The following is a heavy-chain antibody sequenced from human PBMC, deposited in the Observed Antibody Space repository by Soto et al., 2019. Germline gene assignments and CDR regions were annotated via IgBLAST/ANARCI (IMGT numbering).Heavy chain of an antibody. CDR2: ISSTGTTI. Sequence: QERLVESGGGLVKPGGSLRLSCETSGFTFGDYYMSWIRQAPGRGLEWVSLISSTGTTIQYADSVKGRFTISRDNVRSTLLLMMNNLKSEDTAVYYCARDLRFVDLHYYFDSWGQGTLVTVSS. D-gene: IGHD3-10*01. J-gene: IGHJ4*02. CDR1: GFTFGDYY. V-gene: IGHV3-11*01. CDR3: ARDLRFVDLHYYFDS.